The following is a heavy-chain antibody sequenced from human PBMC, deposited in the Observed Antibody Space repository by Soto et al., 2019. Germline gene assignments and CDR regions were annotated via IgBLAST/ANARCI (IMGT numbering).Heavy chain of an antibody. J-gene: IGHJ6*02. Sequence: SVKVSXKASGGTFSSYAISWVRQAPGQGLEWMGGIIPIFGTANYAQKFQGRVTITADESTSTAYMELSSLRSEDTAVYYCAREGVYYDILTGYFYYYYGMDVWGQGTTVTVSS. D-gene: IGHD3-9*01. CDR3: AREGVYYDILTGYFYYYYGMDV. CDR2: IIPIFGTA. V-gene: IGHV1-69*13. CDR1: GGTFSSYA.